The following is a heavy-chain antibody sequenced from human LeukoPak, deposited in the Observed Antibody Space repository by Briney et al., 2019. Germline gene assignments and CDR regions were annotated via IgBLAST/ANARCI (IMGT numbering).Heavy chain of an antibody. Sequence: GGSLRLSCAASGFTFSSYGMHWVRQAPGKGLEWVAVISYDGSNKYYADSVKGRFTISRDNSRNTLYLQMNSLRAEDTAIYYCAKGGPEYSTSLNYYYYMDVWGKGTTVTVSS. V-gene: IGHV3-30*18. J-gene: IGHJ6*03. D-gene: IGHD6-6*01. CDR3: AKGGPEYSTSLNYYYYMDV. CDR2: ISYDGSNK. CDR1: GFTFSSYG.